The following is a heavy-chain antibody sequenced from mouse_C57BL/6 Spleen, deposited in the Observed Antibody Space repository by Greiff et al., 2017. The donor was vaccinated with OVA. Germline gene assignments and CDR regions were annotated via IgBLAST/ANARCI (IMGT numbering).Heavy chain of an antibody. J-gene: IGHJ2*01. V-gene: IGHV1-22*01. Sequence: VQLQQSGPELVKPGASVKMSCKASGYTFTDYNMHWVKQSHGKSLEWIGYINPNNGGTSYNQKFKGKATLTVTKSSSTAYMELRRLTSEDSAVYYCARCDYDGNGYFDYWGQGTTHTVSS. D-gene: IGHD2-4*01. CDR1: GYTFTDYN. CDR2: INPNNGGT. CDR3: ARCDYDGNGYFDY.